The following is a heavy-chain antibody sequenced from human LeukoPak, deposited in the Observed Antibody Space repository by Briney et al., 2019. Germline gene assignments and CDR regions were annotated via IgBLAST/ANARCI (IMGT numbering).Heavy chain of an antibody. CDR1: GFTFSSYG. V-gene: IGHV3-23*01. Sequence: GGSLRLSCAASGFTFSSYGMNWVRQAPGKGLEWVSGISESGVGTKHADSVKGRFTISRDNSKNTLYLQMNSVRAEDAAVYYCAKIGRSYDFWTGYYEEEVDYMDVWGKGTTVTVSS. CDR3: AKIGRSYDFWTGYYEEEVDYMDV. J-gene: IGHJ6*03. CDR2: ISESGVGT. D-gene: IGHD3-3*01.